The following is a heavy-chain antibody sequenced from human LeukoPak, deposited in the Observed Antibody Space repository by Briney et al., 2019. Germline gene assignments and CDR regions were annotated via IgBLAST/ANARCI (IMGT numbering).Heavy chain of an antibody. CDR3: AKGLYYKDRSGYPA. D-gene: IGHD3-22*01. V-gene: IGHV3-30*02. Sequence: PGGSLRLSCAASGFTFSSYGMHWVRQAPGKGLEWVAFIRYDGSNKYYADSVKGRFTISRDNSKNTLYVQMNSLRGEDTAVYYCAKGLYYKDRSGYPACGQGSLVTVYS. CDR2: IRYDGSNK. CDR1: GFTFSSYG. J-gene: IGHJ5*02.